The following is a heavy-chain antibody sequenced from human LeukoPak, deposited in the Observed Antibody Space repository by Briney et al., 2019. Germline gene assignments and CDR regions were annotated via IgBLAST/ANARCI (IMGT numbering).Heavy chain of an antibody. D-gene: IGHD5-24*01. J-gene: IGHJ4*02. V-gene: IGHV4-39*07. CDR1: GGPISSSSYY. CDR2: IYSSGST. CDR3: ARPRGWLQKIFDY. Sequence: SETLSLTCTVSGGPISSSSYYWGWIRQAPGKGLEWIGSIYSSGSTYYNPSLKSRVTISVDTSKNQFSLKLTSVTAADTAVYYCARPRGWLQKIFDYWGQGTLVTVSS.